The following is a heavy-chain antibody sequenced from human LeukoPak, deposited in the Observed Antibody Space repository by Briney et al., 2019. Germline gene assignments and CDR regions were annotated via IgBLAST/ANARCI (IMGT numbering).Heavy chain of an antibody. V-gene: IGHV3-49*04. J-gene: IGHJ6*02. D-gene: IGHD5-18*01. CDR1: GFTFGDHA. CDR3: TRGPTQQWLYYGTDV. CDR2: IRSKTYGGTT. Sequence: GGSLRLSCTASGFTFGDHAMSWVRQAPGKGLEWVGFIRSKTYGGTTEYAASVKGRFTISRDDSKSIAYLQMNSLKTEDTAVYYCTRGPTQQWLYYGTDVWGQGTTVTVSS.